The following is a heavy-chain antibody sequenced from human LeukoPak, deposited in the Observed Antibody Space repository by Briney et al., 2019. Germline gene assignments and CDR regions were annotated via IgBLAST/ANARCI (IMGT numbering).Heavy chain of an antibody. D-gene: IGHD5-12*01. CDR2: INAGNGNT. Sequence: GASVKVSCKASGYTFTSYAMHWVRQAPGQRLEGMGWINAGNGNTKYSQKFKGRVTITRDTYASTAYMELSSLRSEDTAVYYCARKGVVATLAFDYWGQGTLVTVSS. CDR3: ARKGVVATLAFDY. CDR1: GYTFTSYA. J-gene: IGHJ4*02. V-gene: IGHV1-3*01.